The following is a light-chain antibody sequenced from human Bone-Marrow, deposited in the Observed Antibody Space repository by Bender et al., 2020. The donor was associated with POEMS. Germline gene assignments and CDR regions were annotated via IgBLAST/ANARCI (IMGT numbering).Light chain of an antibody. CDR1: SSDIGDSDY. CDR2: EVT. CDR3: SSYAGSSTWV. Sequence: QSALTQPPSASGSPGQSVTISCTGTSSDIGDSDYVSWYQQHPDKAPKLIIYEVTKRPSGVPDRFSGSKSGTTASLTISGLQAEDEADYYCSSYAGSSTWVFGGGTKLTVL. V-gene: IGLV2-8*01. J-gene: IGLJ3*02.